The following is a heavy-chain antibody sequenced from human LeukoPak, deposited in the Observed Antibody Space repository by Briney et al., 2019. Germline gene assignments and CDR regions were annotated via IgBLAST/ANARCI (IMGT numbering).Heavy chain of an antibody. CDR2: IYYSGST. V-gene: IGHV4-59*01. CDR1: GGSISSYY. Sequence: SETLSLTCTVPGGSISSYYWSWIRQPPGKGLEWIGYIYYSGSTNYNPSLKSRVTISVDTSKNQFSLKLSSVTAADTAVYYCAREDNWNYLFDYWGQGTLVTVSS. J-gene: IGHJ4*02. D-gene: IGHD1-7*01. CDR3: AREDNWNYLFDY.